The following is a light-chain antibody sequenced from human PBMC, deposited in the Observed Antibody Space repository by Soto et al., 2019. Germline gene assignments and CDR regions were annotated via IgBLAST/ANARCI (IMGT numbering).Light chain of an antibody. CDR1: ISDVAGYNY. J-gene: IGLJ2*01. Sequence: QSALTQPPSASGSPRQSVTISCTGTISDVAGYNYVSWYQQHPGKAPKLIIYEVSKRPSGVPDRFSGSKSGNTASLTVSGLQTEDEADYYCSSYAGTNNWLFGGGTKLTVL. CDR3: SSYAGTNNWL. CDR2: EVS. V-gene: IGLV2-8*01.